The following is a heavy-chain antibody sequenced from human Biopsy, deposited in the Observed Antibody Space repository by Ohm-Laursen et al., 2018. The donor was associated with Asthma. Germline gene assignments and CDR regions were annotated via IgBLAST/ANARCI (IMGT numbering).Heavy chain of an antibody. CDR3: ARTYYDFLTGQVKDVFGV. CDR1: GYNFISFA. D-gene: IGHD3-9*01. Sequence: GSSVKVSCKASGYNFISFAIHWVRQAPGQRLEWMGRVNTGNGDAKYSQKFQGRVTITRDTSASTAYMELRSLRSEDTATYYCARTYYDFLTGQVKDVFGVWGQGTTVAVSS. V-gene: IGHV1-3*04. J-gene: IGHJ3*01. CDR2: VNTGNGDA.